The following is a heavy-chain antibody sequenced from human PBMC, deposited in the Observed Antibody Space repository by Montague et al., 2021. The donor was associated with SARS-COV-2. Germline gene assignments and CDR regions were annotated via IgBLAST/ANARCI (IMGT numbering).Heavy chain of an antibody. CDR3: ARHRRYDFVTYYPDS. Sequence: SETLSLTCSVSGGSFASDNFFWGWIRQPPGKRLEWIGVISNGGRTFYNPSLMSRVTISVNTSRNQLSLNVKSVTAADTAVYYCARHRRYDFVTYYPDSWGQGILVTVSS. V-gene: IGHV4-39*01. CDR2: ISNGGRT. D-gene: IGHD3/OR15-3a*01. CDR1: GGSFASDNFF. J-gene: IGHJ4*02.